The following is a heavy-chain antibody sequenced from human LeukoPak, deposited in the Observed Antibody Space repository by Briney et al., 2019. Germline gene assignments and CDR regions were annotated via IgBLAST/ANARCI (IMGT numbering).Heavy chain of an antibody. J-gene: IGHJ4*02. D-gene: IGHD3-16*01. CDR1: GFSVSSNY. CDR2: IYSGGST. CDR3: ATAEGEN. V-gene: IGHV3-53*01. Sequence: PGGSLRLSCAASGFSVSSNYMSWVRQAPGKGLEWVSIIYSGGSTNYADSVKGRFTISRDNSKNTLYPQMNSLRAEDTAVYYCATAEGENWGQGTLVTVSS.